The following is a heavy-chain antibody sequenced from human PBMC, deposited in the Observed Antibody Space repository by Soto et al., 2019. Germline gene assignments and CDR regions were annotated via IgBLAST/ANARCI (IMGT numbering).Heavy chain of an antibody. V-gene: IGHV3-49*04. D-gene: IGHD4-4*01. Sequence: PGGSLRLSCSASGFTFGDYAMSWVRQAPGKGLEWVGFIRTKAYGGTTEYAASVRGRFTVSRDDSKSSASLRMNSLKTEDTAVYYCTTQVGTYSNYFYYYYGMDAWGQGTTVTVSS. CDR1: GFTFGDYA. CDR2: IRTKAYGGTT. CDR3: TTQVGTYSNYFYYYYGMDA. J-gene: IGHJ6*02.